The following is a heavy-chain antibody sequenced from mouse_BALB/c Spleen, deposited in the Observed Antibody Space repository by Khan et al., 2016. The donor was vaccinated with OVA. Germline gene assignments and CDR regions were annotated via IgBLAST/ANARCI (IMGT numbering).Heavy chain of an antibody. Sequence: QVQLKESGPGLVQPSQSLSITCTVTGFSLTTYGIHWVRQSPGKDLEWLGVIWSGGNADYNAAFISRLSISKDNSKSQVFFKMNSLQAHDTAIYYCARNSDRYDFSYWGQGTLVTVSA. CDR3: ARNSDRYDFSY. CDR1: GFSLTTYG. V-gene: IGHV2-4-1*01. J-gene: IGHJ3*01. D-gene: IGHD2-14*01. CDR2: IWSGGNA.